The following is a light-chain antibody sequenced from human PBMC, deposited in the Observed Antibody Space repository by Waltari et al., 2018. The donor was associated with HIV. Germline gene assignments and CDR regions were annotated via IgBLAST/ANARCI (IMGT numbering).Light chain of an antibody. J-gene: IGLJ3*02. Sequence: QSALTQPRSVSGSPGQSVTISCTGTSSGFGGYNYVSWYQQHPNKAPKLMIYDVTKRPSGVPDRFSGSKSGNTASLTISGLQADNEADYYCCAYAGSYTLFGGGTK. CDR3: CAYAGSYTL. CDR2: DVT. V-gene: IGLV2-11*01. CDR1: SSGFGGYNY.